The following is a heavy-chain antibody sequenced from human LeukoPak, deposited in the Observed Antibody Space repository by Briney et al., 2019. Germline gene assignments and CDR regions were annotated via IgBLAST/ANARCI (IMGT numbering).Heavy chain of an antibody. Sequence: GGSPRLSCAASGFTFSSYTMNWVRQPPGKGLEWVSNIGTSSTTIYYADSVKGRFTISRDNAKNSLYLQMNSLRAEDTAVYYCARHNYGDLVKHYYYYGMDVWGQGTTVTVSS. CDR1: GFTFSSYT. J-gene: IGHJ6*02. CDR3: ARHNYGDLVKHYYYYGMDV. CDR2: IGTSSTTI. V-gene: IGHV3-48*01. D-gene: IGHD4-17*01.